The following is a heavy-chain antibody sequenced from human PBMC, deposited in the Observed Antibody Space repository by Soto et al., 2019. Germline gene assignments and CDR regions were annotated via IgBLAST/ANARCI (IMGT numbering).Heavy chain of an antibody. CDR1: GGTFSSYT. D-gene: IGHD2-15*01. CDR2: IIPILGIA. J-gene: IGHJ6*02. Sequence: QVQLVQFGAEVKKPGSSVKVSCKASGGTFSSYTISWVRQAPGQGLEWMGRIIPILGIANYAQKFQGRFKITADKSTRTANMELSSLTSEDTAVYYCARGGIVVAGPSCYYYGMDVWVQGNTVTVSS. CDR3: ARGGIVVAGPSCYYYGMDV. V-gene: IGHV1-69*02.